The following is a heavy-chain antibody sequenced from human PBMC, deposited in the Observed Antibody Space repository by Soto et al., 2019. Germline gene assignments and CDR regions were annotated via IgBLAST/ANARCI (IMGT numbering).Heavy chain of an antibody. V-gene: IGHV4-30-2*01. Sequence: QLQLQESGSGLVKPSQTLSLTCAVSGGSISSGGYSWSWIRQPPGKGLEWIGYIYHSGSTYYNPSRKSRVTISVDRSKNQFSLKLSSVTAADTAVYYCASLYGGTDRVDYWGQGTLVTVSS. CDR3: ASLYGGTDRVDY. J-gene: IGHJ4*02. CDR2: IYHSGST. CDR1: GGSISSGGYS. D-gene: IGHD4-17*01.